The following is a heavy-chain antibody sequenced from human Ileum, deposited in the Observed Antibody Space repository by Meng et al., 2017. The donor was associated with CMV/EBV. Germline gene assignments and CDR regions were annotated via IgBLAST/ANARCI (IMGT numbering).Heavy chain of an antibody. J-gene: IGHJ6*02. CDR2: IKQDGSEK. CDR3: ARFSHDFWSGYDYYYYYYGMDV. Sequence: GGSLRLSCAASGFTFSTYWMHWVRQAPGKGLEWVANIKQDGSEKYYADSVKGRFTISRDNANNSLYLQMNSLRAEDTAVYYCARFSHDFWSGYDYYYYYYGMDVWGQGTTVTVSS. CDR1: GFTFSTYW. D-gene: IGHD3-3*01. V-gene: IGHV3-7*01.